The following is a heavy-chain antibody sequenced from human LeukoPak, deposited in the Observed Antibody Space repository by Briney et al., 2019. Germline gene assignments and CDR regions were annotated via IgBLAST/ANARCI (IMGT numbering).Heavy chain of an antibody. V-gene: IGHV3-23*01. CDR3: ARYCGAASCYSGFDY. CDR1: GFTAGSDV. J-gene: IGHJ4*02. CDR2: ISGDGGT. Sequence: PGGSLRLACAASGFTAGSDVMSGVRQAPGKGPEWGSGISGDGGTYYADSVKGRFTISRDNSKNTLYLQMNSLGGEDTALYYCARYCGAASCYSGFDYWGQGALVTVAS. D-gene: IGHD2-15*01.